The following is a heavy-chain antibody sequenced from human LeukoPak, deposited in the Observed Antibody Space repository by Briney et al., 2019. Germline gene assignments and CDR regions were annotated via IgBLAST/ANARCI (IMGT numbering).Heavy chain of an antibody. CDR1: GFTFSSYA. Sequence: GGSLRLSCAASGFTFSSYAMSWVRQAPGKGLEWVSAISGSGGSTYYADSVKGRFTISRDNSKNTLYLQMNSLRAEDTAVYYCARRIAVAGTPFDYWGQGTLVTVSS. CDR2: ISGSGGST. J-gene: IGHJ4*02. D-gene: IGHD6-19*01. CDR3: ARRIAVAGTPFDY. V-gene: IGHV3-23*01.